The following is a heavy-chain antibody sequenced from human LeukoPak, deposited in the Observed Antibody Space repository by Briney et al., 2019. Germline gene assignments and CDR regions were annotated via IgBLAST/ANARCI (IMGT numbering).Heavy chain of an antibody. CDR3: ARDRDEYSSGSPYYMDV. Sequence: GGSLRLSCAASGFTFSSYGMHWVRQAPGKGLEWVAFIRYDGSNKYYADSVKGRFTISRDNAKNSLYLQMNSLRAEDTAVYYCARDRDEYSSGSPYYMDVWGKGTTVTVSS. J-gene: IGHJ6*03. V-gene: IGHV3-30*02. D-gene: IGHD6-19*01. CDR1: GFTFSSYG. CDR2: IRYDGSNK.